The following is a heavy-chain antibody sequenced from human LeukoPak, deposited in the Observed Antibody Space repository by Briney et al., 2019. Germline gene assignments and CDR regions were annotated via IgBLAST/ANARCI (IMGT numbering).Heavy chain of an antibody. D-gene: IGHD4-17*01. CDR2: ISYDGSNK. J-gene: IGHJ4*02. CDR1: GFTFSSYE. V-gene: IGHV3-30*03. Sequence: GGSLRLSCAASGFTFSSYEMNWVRQAPGKGLEWVAVISYDGSNKYYADSVKGRFTISRDNSKNTLYLQMNSLRAEDTAVYYCASTVTTSEHDYWGQGTLVTVSS. CDR3: ASTVTTSEHDY.